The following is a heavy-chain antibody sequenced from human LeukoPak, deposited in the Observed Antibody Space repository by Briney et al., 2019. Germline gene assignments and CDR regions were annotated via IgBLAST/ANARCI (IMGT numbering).Heavy chain of an antibody. D-gene: IGHD3-3*01. Sequence: AGGSLRLSCAASGFTVSSNYMSWVRQAPGKGLEWVSVIYSGGSTHYADSVKGRFTISRDNSKNTLYLQMNSLSAEDTAVYYCARDQSGYFYFDLWGRGTLVTVSS. J-gene: IGHJ2*01. V-gene: IGHV3-53*01. CDR3: ARDQSGYFYFDL. CDR1: GFTVSSNY. CDR2: IYSGGST.